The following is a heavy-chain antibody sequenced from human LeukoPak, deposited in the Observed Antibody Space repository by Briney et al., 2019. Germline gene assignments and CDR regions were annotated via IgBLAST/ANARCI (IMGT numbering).Heavy chain of an antibody. CDR3: APSRAFDI. CDR2: IHSDGIST. Sequence: GGSLRLSCAASGFTFSNTWMHWVRQAPGKGLVWVSRIHSDGISTTYADSVKGRFTISRDNAKNTLYLQMNSLRAEDTAVYYCAPSRAFDIWGQGTMVTVSS. J-gene: IGHJ3*02. CDR1: GFTFSNTW. V-gene: IGHV3-74*03.